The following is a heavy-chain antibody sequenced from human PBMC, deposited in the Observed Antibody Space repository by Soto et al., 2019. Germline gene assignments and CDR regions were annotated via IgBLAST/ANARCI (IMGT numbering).Heavy chain of an antibody. V-gene: IGHV4-30-2*01. D-gene: IGHD3-10*01. Sequence: SETLSLTCAVSGGSISGGGYSWSWLRQPPGKGLEWIGYIYHSGSTYYNPSLKSRVTISVDRSKNQFSLKLSSVTAADTAVYYCARDYYGSGAPVYFDYWGQGTLVTVSS. CDR1: GGSISGGGYS. CDR3: ARDYYGSGAPVYFDY. CDR2: IYHSGST. J-gene: IGHJ4*02.